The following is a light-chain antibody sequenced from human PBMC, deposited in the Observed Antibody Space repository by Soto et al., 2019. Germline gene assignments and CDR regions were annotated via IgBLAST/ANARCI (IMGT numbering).Light chain of an antibody. CDR2: KAS. CDR1: QTISSW. Sequence: DIQMTQSPSTLSGSVGDRVTITCRASQTISSWLAWYQQKPGKAPKLLIYKASTLKSGVPSRFSGSGSGTEFTLTISSLQPDDFVTYHCQQYTGYFPTFGQGTKVDIK. CDR3: QQYTGYFPT. V-gene: IGKV1-5*03. J-gene: IGKJ1*01.